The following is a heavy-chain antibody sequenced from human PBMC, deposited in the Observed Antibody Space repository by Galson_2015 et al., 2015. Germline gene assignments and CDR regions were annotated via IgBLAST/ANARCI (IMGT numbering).Heavy chain of an antibody. D-gene: IGHD6-13*01. Sequence: SLRLFCAASGFTFSSYGMHWVRQAPGQGLEWVAVIWYDGSNKYYADSVKGRFTISRDNSKNTLYLQMNSLRAEDTAVYYCARDHNGFIAAAGRFDHWGQGTLVTVSS. CDR1: GFTFSSYG. CDR3: ARDHNGFIAAAGRFDH. CDR2: IWYDGSNK. J-gene: IGHJ4*02. V-gene: IGHV3-33*01.